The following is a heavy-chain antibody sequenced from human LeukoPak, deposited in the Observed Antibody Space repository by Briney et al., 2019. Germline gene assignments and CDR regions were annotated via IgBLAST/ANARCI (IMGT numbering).Heavy chain of an antibody. J-gene: IGHJ4*02. CDR2: IRYDGSNK. CDR3: AKFMVRGVTGRPVDY. Sequence: GGSLRLSCAASGFTFSSYGMHWVRQAPGKGLEWVAFIRYDGSNKYYADSVKGRFTISRDNSKNTLYLQMNSLRAEDTAVYYCAKFMVRGVTGRPVDYWGQGTLVTVSS. D-gene: IGHD3-10*01. V-gene: IGHV3-30*02. CDR1: GFTFSSYG.